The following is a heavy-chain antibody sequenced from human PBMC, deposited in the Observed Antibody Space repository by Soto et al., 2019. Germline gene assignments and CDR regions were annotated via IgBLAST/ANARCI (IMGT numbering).Heavy chain of an antibody. V-gene: IGHV1-69*06. CDR2: IIPIFGTA. Sequence: QVQLVQSGAEVKKPGSSVKVSCKASGGTFSSYAISWVRQAPGQGLEWTGGIIPIFGTANYAQKFQGRVTITADKSTSTAYMELSSLRSEDTAVYYCARDDSSGYYYDRDAFDIWGQGTMVTVSS. D-gene: IGHD3-22*01. CDR1: GGTFSSYA. CDR3: ARDDSSGYYYDRDAFDI. J-gene: IGHJ3*02.